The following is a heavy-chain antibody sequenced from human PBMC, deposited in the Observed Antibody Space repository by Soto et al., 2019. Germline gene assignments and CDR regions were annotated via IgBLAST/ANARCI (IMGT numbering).Heavy chain of an antibody. CDR2: IYHSGST. Sequence: PSETLSPTRTVPGGSISGYFWSWIRQPPGKGLEWIGYIYHSGSTNYKPSLKSRVTISVDTSKNQFSLKLTSVIAADTAVYYCAGGGYSYGYPYYNYYMNVWGKGTTVTVSS. CDR3: AGGGYSYGYPYYNYYMNV. D-gene: IGHD5-18*01. CDR1: GGSISGYF. V-gene: IGHV4-59*01. J-gene: IGHJ6*03.